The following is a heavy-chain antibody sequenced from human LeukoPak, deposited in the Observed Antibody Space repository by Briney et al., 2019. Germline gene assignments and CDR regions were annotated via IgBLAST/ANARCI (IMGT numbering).Heavy chain of an antibody. J-gene: IGHJ6*02. V-gene: IGHV3-72*01. Sequence: AGGSLRLSCAASGFTFSDHYMAWVRQAPGKGLEWVGRTRNKANSYTTEYAASVKGRFTISRDDSKNSLYLQMNSLETEDTAVYYCARGEGYSGYDSPDYYYYGMDVWGQGTTVTVSS. CDR2: TRNKANSYTT. D-gene: IGHD5-12*01. CDR1: GFTFSDHY. CDR3: ARGEGYSGYDSPDYYYYGMDV.